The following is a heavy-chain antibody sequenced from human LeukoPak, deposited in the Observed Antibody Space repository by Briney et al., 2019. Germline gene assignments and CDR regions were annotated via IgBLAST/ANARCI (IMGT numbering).Heavy chain of an antibody. CDR2: MNPNSGNT. CDR3: ARRRQWLEHLNWFDP. Sequence: ASVKVSCKASGYTFTSYDINWVRQATGQGLEWMGWMNPNSGNTGYAQKFQGRVTMTRNTSISTAYMELSSLRSEDTAVYYCARRRQWLEHLNWFDPWGQGTLVTVSS. CDR1: GYTFTSYD. J-gene: IGHJ5*02. D-gene: IGHD6-19*01. V-gene: IGHV1-8*01.